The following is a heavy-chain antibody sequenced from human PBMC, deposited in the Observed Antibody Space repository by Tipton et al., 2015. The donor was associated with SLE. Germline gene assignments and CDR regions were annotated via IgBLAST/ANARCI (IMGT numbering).Heavy chain of an antibody. CDR3: ARAGLEGATTPYYFDY. J-gene: IGHJ4*02. V-gene: IGHV4-4*07. D-gene: IGHD1-26*01. CDR2: IYTSGST. CDR1: GGSISSYY. Sequence: TLSLTCTVSGGSISSYYWSWIRQPAGKGLEWIGRIYTSGSTNYNPSLKSRVTMSVETSKNQFSLKLSSVTAADTAVYYCARAGLEGATTPYYFDYWGQGTLVTVSS.